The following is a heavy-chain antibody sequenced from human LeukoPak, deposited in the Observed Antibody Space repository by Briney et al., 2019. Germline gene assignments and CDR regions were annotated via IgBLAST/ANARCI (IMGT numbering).Heavy chain of an antibody. CDR2: INTDGRST. D-gene: IGHD5-24*01. CDR1: GFTFGSYW. J-gene: IGHJ4*02. CDR3: VRDVWGDRDGFFAY. Sequence: PGGSLRLSCAASGFTFGSYWMHWVRQVPGKGLVWVARINTDGRSTSYGESVKGRFTVSRDNAKNTLYVQMNSLRDEDTAAYYCVRDVWGDRDGFFAYWGQGTLVTVSS. V-gene: IGHV3-74*01.